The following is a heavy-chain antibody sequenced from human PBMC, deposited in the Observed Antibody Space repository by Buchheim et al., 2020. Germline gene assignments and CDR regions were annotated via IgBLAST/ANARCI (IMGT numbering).Heavy chain of an antibody. Sequence: QLQLQESGPGLVKPSETLSLTCTVSGGSISSSSYYWGWIRQPPGKGLEWIGSIYYSGSPYYNPSLKSRVTISVDTSKNQFSLKLSSGTAADTAVYYCARKKYPPAAGMCLDYWGQGTL. D-gene: IGHD6-13*01. CDR2: IYYSGSP. V-gene: IGHV4-39*01. CDR3: ARKKYPPAAGMCLDY. CDR1: GGSISSSSYY. J-gene: IGHJ4*02.